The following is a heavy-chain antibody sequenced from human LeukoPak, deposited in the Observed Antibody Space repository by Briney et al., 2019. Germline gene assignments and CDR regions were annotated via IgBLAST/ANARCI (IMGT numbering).Heavy chain of an antibody. J-gene: IGHJ4*02. CDR3: AKTAIFGVVITTPFDF. Sequence: GGSLRLSCAASGFAFSSYAMSWVRQAPGKGLEWVSAISGGGGGTYYADSVKGHFTISRDNSKNTLYLQMSSLRAEDTAVYYCAKTAIFGVVITTPFDFWGQGTLVTVSS. CDR2: ISGGGGGT. D-gene: IGHD3-3*01. V-gene: IGHV3-23*01. CDR1: GFAFSSYA.